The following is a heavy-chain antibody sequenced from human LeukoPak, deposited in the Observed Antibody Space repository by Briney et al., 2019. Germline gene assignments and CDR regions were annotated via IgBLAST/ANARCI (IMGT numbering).Heavy chain of an antibody. CDR1: GCSFTSYW. D-gene: IGHD3-22*01. CDR3: ARRLSDSGGYFLYNFDY. V-gene: IGHV5-51*01. Sequence: GESLKISCKGSGCSFTSYWIGWVRQMPGKGLEWMGIIWPGDSDTRYSPSFQGQVIMSADKSISTAYLQRSSLKASDTAMYYCARRLSDSGGYFLYNFDYWGQRTLVTVSS. J-gene: IGHJ4*02. CDR2: IWPGDSDT.